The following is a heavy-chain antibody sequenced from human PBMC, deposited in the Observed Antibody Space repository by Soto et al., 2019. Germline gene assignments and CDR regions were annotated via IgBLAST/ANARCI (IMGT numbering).Heavy chain of an antibody. D-gene: IGHD1-26*01. Sequence: GGSLRLSCAASGFTFSSYGMHWVRQAPGKGLEWVAVISYDGSNKYYADSVKGRFTISRDNSKNTLYLQMNSLRAEDTAVYYCAKDLRWELLGVLVSWGQGTLVTVSS. CDR1: GFTFSSYG. CDR3: AKDLRWELLGVLVS. V-gene: IGHV3-30*18. CDR2: ISYDGSNK. J-gene: IGHJ4*02.